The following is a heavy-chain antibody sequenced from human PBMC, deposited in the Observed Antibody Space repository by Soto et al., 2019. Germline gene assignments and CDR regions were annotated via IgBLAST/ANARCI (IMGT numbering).Heavy chain of an antibody. J-gene: IGHJ5*02. V-gene: IGHV5-51*01. Sequence: PGESLKISCKGPGHLFNNHWIGWVRQTPGKGLEWMGLIFTRDSETKTSPSFQGHVSFSVDNSINPVYLQWTSLKTTDTGIYFCARGFFDSGQGYDLWGQGTLVSV. D-gene: IGHD3-10*01. CDR3: ARGFFDSGQGYDL. CDR1: GHLFNNHW. CDR2: IFTRDSET.